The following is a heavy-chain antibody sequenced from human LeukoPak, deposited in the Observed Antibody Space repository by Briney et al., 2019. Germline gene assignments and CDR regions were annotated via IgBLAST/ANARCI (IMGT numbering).Heavy chain of an antibody. CDR1: GYIFTGYY. CDR3: AKYTSGTSYRGLDQ. V-gene: IGHV1-2*02. J-gene: IGHJ4*01. CDR2: INPNSGGT. Sequence: EASVKVSCKASGYIFTGYYMHWVRQAPGQGLEWMGWINPNSGGTNSAQKFQGRVTMTRDTSISTAYMELSRLTSDDTAVYSCAKYTSGTSYRGLDQWGHGTLVTVSS. D-gene: IGHD3-10*01.